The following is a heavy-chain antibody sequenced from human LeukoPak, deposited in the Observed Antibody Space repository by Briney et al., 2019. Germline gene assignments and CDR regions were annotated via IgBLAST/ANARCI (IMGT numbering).Heavy chain of an antibody. V-gene: IGHV3-48*04. D-gene: IGHD1-26*01. J-gene: IGHJ4*02. CDR2: ISSSSSTI. CDR3: ARDRGGSYSAIDY. CDR1: GFTFSSYS. Sequence: QAGGSLRLSCAASGFTFSSYSMNWVRQAPGKGLEWVSFISSSSSTIYYADSVKGRFTISRDNAKNSLYLQMNSLRAEDTAVYYRARDRGGSYSAIDYWGQGTLVTVSS.